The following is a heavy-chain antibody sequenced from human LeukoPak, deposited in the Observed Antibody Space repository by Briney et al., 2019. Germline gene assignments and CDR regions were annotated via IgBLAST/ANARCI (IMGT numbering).Heavy chain of an antibody. CDR3: ARGPSRGKYYYMDV. V-gene: IGHV3-13*01. CDR2: IGTASDT. CDR1: GFTFSSFD. J-gene: IGHJ6*03. D-gene: IGHD1-1*01. Sequence: GGSLRLSCAASGFTFSSFDMHWVRQPTGQGLEWVSTIGTASDTYYPGSVEGRFTLSRDNAKNSLYLQMNSLTAGDTAVYYCARGPSRGKYYYMDVWGKGTTVTVSS.